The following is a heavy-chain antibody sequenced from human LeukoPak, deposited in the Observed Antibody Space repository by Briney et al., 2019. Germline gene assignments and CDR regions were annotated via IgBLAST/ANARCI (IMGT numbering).Heavy chain of an antibody. Sequence: GGSLRLSCGVSGFTFTDYWMNWVRQAPGKGPEWVASIRQDGSEKTYVDSVKGRFTISRDNTKNSLSLQLNGLRAEDTAVYYCARDGTAAGLYFDLWGQGTLVTVSS. CDR1: GFTFTDYW. D-gene: IGHD6-13*01. CDR3: ARDGTAAGLYFDL. CDR2: IRQDGSEK. J-gene: IGHJ4*01. V-gene: IGHV3-7*01.